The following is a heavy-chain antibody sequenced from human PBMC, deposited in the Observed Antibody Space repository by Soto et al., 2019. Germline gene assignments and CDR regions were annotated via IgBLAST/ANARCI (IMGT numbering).Heavy chain of an antibody. Sequence: SLKISCKTSGYSFISYWVAWVRQKPGKGLEWMGTFYPGDSTSTYSPSFQGQVTISVDKSISTAYLHLSSLKASDTAMYYCARIIGYCRNNDCSWTFDIWGQGTTVT. CDR1: GYSFISYW. CDR3: ARIIGYCRNNDCSWTFDI. CDR2: FYPGDSTS. J-gene: IGHJ3*02. V-gene: IGHV5-51*01. D-gene: IGHD2-2*03.